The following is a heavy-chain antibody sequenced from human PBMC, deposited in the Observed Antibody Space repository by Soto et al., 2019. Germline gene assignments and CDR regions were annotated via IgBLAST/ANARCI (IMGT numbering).Heavy chain of an antibody. CDR3: ARGGRSSGCPDY. CDR1: GFTFSSYG. V-gene: IGHV3-33*01. J-gene: IGHJ4*02. D-gene: IGHD6-19*01. CDR2: IWYDGSNK. Sequence: QVQLVESGGGVVQPGRSLRLSCAASGFTFSSYGMHWVRQAPGKGLEWVAVIWYDGSNKYYADSVKGRFTISRDNSKNTLYLQMNSLRAEDTAVYYCARGGRSSGCPDYWGQGTLVTVSS.